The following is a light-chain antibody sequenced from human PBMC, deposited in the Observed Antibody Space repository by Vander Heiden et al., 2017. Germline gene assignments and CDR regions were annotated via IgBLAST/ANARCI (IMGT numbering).Light chain of an antibody. J-gene: IGKJ1*01. Sequence: DIQLTQSPSTLSASVGDRVTVTCRASQTIHYYLVWFQQTPSKAPTLPLYTSSIFESGVTSRFSGSGSGTEFTLTSTRLQPDDFATYYCQQYHSPWTFGQGTKLE. CDR3: QQYHSPWT. CDR1: QTIHYY. CDR2: TSS. V-gene: IGKV1-5*01.